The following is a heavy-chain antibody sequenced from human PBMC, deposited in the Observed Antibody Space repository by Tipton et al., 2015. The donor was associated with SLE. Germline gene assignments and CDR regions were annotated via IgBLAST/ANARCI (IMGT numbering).Heavy chain of an antibody. Sequence: LRLPCTVSNGSISSSPYYWGWIRQSPGKGLEWVGSIYYSGSTYYNPSLKSRVTISVDTSRNQCSLNLTSVTAADTAVYYCARGPYYYMDVWGKGTTVTVSS. CDR3: ARGPYYYMDV. CDR1: NGSISSSPYY. V-gene: IGHV4-39*07. J-gene: IGHJ6*03. CDR2: IYYSGST.